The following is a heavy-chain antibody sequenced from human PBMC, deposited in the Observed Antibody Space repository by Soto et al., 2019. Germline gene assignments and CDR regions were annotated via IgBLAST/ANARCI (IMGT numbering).Heavy chain of an antibody. J-gene: IGHJ4*02. CDR2: ISGGGDTT. CDR1: GFTCNNYA. V-gene: IGHV3-23*01. Sequence: EVQLLDSGGGLVQPGGSLRLSCAASGFTCNNYAMTWVRQAPGKGLEWVSAISGGGDTTSYADSVKSRFTVSRDGSKNTLYLHMSSLRAEDTALYYCAKGRGGSGSLTPRVDFWGQGTLVTFSS. D-gene: IGHD3-10*01. CDR3: AKGRGGSGSLTPRVDF.